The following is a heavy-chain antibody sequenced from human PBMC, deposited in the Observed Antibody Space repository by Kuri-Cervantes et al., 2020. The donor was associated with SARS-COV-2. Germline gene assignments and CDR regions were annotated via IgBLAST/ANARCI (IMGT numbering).Heavy chain of an antibody. J-gene: IGHJ6*03. D-gene: IGHD2-2*01. Sequence: GESLKISCAASGFTVSSNYMSWVRQAPGKGLEWVSVIYSGGSTYYADSVKGRFTISRDNSKNSLYLQMNSLRAEDTAVYYCARDGVPAGVGVVYYYYMDVWGKGTTVTVSS. V-gene: IGHV3-66*01. CDR1: GFTVSSNY. CDR3: ARDGVPAGVGVVYYYYMDV. CDR2: IYSGGST.